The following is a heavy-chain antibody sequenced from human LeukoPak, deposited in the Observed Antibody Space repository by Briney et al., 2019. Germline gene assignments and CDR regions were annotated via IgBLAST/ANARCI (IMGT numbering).Heavy chain of an antibody. V-gene: IGHV4-34*01. CDR1: GGSFSGYH. CDR2: INHSGST. J-gene: IGHJ3*02. Sequence: SETLSLTCAVYGGSFSGYHWSWTRQPPGKGLEWIGEINHSGSTNYNPSLKSRVTISVDTSKNQFSLKLSSVTAADTAVYYCARAGWQQLVSAFDIWGQGTMVTVSS. CDR3: ARAGWQQLVSAFDI. D-gene: IGHD6-13*01.